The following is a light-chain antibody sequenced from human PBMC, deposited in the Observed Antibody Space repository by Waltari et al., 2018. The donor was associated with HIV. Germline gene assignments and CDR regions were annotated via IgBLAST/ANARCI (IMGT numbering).Light chain of an antibody. CDR2: STN. Sequence: QSVLTQSPSVSGTPGPRVIIFCSGSTSNIGDNSVNWYPQLPGTAPKLLIHSTNQRPSGVPDRFSGSKSGTSASLAINGLQSEDEAVYFCASWDDSRTGLYVFGTGTKVTVL. V-gene: IGLV1-44*01. CDR1: TSNIGDNS. CDR3: ASWDDSRTGLYV. J-gene: IGLJ1*01.